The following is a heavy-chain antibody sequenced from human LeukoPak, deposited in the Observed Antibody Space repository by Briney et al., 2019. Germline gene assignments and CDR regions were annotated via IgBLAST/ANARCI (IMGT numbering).Heavy chain of an antibody. CDR1: GFTFSSYA. CDR2: ISYDGSNK. CDR3: AKDLRTYYYDSSGYSHGY. J-gene: IGHJ4*02. V-gene: IGHV3-30*14. D-gene: IGHD3-22*01. Sequence: PGGSLRLSCAASGFTFSSYAMHWVRQAPGKGLEWVAVISYDGSNKYYADSVKGRFTISRDNSKNALYLQMNSLRAEDTAVYYCAKDLRTYYYDSSGYSHGYWGQGTLVTVSS.